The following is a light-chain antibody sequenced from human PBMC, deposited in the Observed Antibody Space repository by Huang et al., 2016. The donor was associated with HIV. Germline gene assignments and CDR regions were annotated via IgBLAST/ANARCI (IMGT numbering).Light chain of an antibody. J-gene: IGKJ3*01. Sequence: EIVMTQSPGTLSVSPGESATLSCRASQSVRRNLAWYQQKPGQAPRLLIYDASTMATGVPARFSGSGSGTQFTLSISSLQSEDFAVYYCQQYDNWPPFTFGPGTKVDIK. CDR2: DAS. CDR3: QQYDNWPPFT. V-gene: IGKV3-15*01. CDR1: QSVRRN.